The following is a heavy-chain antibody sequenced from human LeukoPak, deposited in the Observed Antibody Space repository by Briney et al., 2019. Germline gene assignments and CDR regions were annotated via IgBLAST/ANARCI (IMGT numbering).Heavy chain of an antibody. D-gene: IGHD3-22*01. CDR1: GFTFSSYA. J-gene: IGHJ3*02. CDR2: ISGSGGST. V-gene: IGHV3-23*01. Sequence: GGSLRLSCAASGFTFSSYAMSWVRQAPGKGLEWVSAISGSGGSTYYADSVKGRFTISRDNSKNTLYLQMNSLRAEDTAVYYCANHPKKGLDSSGYDAFDIWGQGTMVTVSS. CDR3: ANHPKKGLDSSGYDAFDI.